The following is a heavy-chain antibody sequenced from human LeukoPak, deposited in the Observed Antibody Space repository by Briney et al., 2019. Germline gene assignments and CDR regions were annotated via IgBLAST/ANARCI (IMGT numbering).Heavy chain of an antibody. Sequence: SETLFLTCAVYGGSFSGYYWRWIRQPPGKGLEWIGEINHSGSTNYNPSLKSRVTISVDTSKNQFSLKLSSVTAADTAVYYCASSIVGATIAFDYWGQGTLVTVSS. CDR1: GGSFSGYY. CDR2: INHSGST. D-gene: IGHD1-26*01. J-gene: IGHJ4*02. V-gene: IGHV4-34*01. CDR3: ASSIVGATIAFDY.